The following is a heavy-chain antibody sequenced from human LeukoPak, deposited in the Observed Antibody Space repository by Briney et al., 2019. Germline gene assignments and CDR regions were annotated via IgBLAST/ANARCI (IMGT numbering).Heavy chain of an antibody. Sequence: ASVRVSCKPSGYIFIDHYLHWVRQAPGQGLEWMGWINPKSGVTDYAQTLQGRVTLTRDTTMSTVYMDLSRLRSDDTAVYYCTRGGGSSGYPDYWGQGTLVTVSS. D-gene: IGHD3-22*01. CDR1: GYIFIDHY. CDR3: TRGGGSSGYPDY. V-gene: IGHV1-2*02. CDR2: INPKSGVT. J-gene: IGHJ4*02.